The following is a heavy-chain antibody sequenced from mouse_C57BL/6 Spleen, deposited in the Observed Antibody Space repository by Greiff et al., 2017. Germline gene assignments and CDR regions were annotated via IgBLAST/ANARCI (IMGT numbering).Heavy chain of an antibody. CDR2: ISSGSSTI. V-gene: IGHV5-17*01. Sequence: EVQVVESGGGLVKPGGSLKLSCAASGFTFSDYGMHWVRQAPEKGLEWVAYISSGSSTIYYADTVKGRFTISRDNAKNTLFLQMTSLRSEDTAVYYCARRGGYDPGYYAMDYWGQGTSVTVSS. CDR1: GFTFSDYG. CDR3: ARRGGYDPGYYAMDY. D-gene: IGHD2-2*01. J-gene: IGHJ4*01.